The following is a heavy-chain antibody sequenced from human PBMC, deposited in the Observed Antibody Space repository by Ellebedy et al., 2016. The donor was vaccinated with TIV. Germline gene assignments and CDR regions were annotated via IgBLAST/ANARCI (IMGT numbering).Heavy chain of an antibody. Sequence: ESLKISCTVSGGSISSSSYYWGWIRQSPGKGLEWIGSIYYSGRTYYNPSLKSRITISVDTSKNQFSLNLTSATAADTAMYYCARGGRYSYGLWGQGILVTVSS. V-gene: IGHV4-39*07. J-gene: IGHJ4*02. D-gene: IGHD5-18*01. CDR1: GGSISSSSYY. CDR3: ARGGRYSYGL. CDR2: IYYSGRT.